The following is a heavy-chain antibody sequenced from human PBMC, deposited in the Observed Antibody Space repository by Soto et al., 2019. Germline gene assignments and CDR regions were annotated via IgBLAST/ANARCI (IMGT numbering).Heavy chain of an antibody. CDR2: ISYDGSNK. Sequence: GSLRLSCAASGFTFSSYAMHWVRQAPGKGLEWVAVISYDGSNKYYADSVKGRFTISRDNSKNTLYLQMNSLRAEDAAVYYCARETLEWSSYYFDYWGQGTLVTVSS. CDR3: ARETLEWSSYYFDY. CDR1: GFTFSSYA. J-gene: IGHJ4*02. V-gene: IGHV3-30-3*01. D-gene: IGHD3-3*01.